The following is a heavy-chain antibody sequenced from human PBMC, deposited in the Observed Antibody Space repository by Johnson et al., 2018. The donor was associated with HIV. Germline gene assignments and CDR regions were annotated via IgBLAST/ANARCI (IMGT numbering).Heavy chain of an antibody. CDR2: IKSKTDGGTT. CDR1: GFTFSNAW. V-gene: IGHV3-15*01. J-gene: IGHJ3*02. D-gene: IGHD4/OR15-4a*01. Sequence: EKLVESGGGLVQPGGSLRLSCAASGFTFSNAWMSWVRQAPGKGLEWVGRIKSKTDGGTTDYAAPVKGRFTISRDDSKNTLYLQMNSLRAEDTAVYYCARVGANFDAFDIWGQGTMVTVSS. CDR3: ARVGANFDAFDI.